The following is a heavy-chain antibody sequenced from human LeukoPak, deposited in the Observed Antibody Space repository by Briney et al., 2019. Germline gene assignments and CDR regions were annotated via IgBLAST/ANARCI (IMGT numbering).Heavy chain of an antibody. D-gene: IGHD5-18*01. V-gene: IGHV1-8*01. J-gene: IGHJ4*02. CDR2: MNPNSGNT. CDR3: ARPDWSYGAPYFDY. CDR1: GYTFTSYD. Sequence: ASVKVSCKASGYTFTSYDINWVRRATGQGLEWMGWMNPNSGNTGYAQKFQGRVTMTRNTSISTAYMELSSLRSEDTAVYYCARPDWSYGAPYFDYWGQGTLVTVSS.